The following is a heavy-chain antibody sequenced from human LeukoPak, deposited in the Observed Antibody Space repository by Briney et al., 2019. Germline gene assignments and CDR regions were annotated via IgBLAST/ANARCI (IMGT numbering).Heavy chain of an antibody. V-gene: IGHV3-33*08. CDR1: GFTFSSYG. CDR2: IWYDGSNK. J-gene: IGHJ6*02. Sequence: GGSLRLSCAASGFTFSSYGMHWVRQAPGKGLEWVAVIWYDGSNKYYADSVKGRFTISRDNSKNTLYLQMNSLRAEDTAVYYCARDSYSSSWYQHLRDYYYYYGMDIWGQGTTVTVSS. CDR3: ARDSYSSSWYQHLRDYYYYYGMDI. D-gene: IGHD6-13*01.